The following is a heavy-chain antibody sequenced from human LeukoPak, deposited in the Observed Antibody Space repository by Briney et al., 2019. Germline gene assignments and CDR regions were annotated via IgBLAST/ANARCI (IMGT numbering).Heavy chain of an antibody. V-gene: IGHV4-39*01. Sequence: PSETLSLTCSVSGDSISSTSYYWGWIRQSPGKGLEWIASNLYSVTSYYNPSFMSRITISVDTSNNQLSLRLTSVTAADTAVYYCARLRDARWLFEYWGQGTLVTVSS. CDR1: GDSISSTSYY. J-gene: IGHJ4*02. CDR3: ARLRDARWLFEY. D-gene: IGHD4-23*01. CDR2: NLYSVTS.